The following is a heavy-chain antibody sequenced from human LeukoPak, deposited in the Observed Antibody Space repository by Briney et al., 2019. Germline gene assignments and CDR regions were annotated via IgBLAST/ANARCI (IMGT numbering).Heavy chain of an antibody. CDR3: AKNRGSGYYVDY. CDR1: GFTVSSNY. Sequence: GGSLRLSCAASGFTVSSNYMSWFRQAPGKGLEWVAVISYDGSNKYYADSVKGRFTISRDNSKNTLYLQMNSLRAEDTAVYYCAKNRGSGYYVDYWGQGTLVTVSS. V-gene: IGHV3-30*18. J-gene: IGHJ4*02. D-gene: IGHD3-22*01. CDR2: ISYDGSNK.